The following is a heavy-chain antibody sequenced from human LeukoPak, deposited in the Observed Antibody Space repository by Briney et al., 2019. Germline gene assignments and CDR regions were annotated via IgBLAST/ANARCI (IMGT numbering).Heavy chain of an antibody. J-gene: IGHJ4*02. Sequence: PGGSLRLSCAASDFVFSDYYMSWVRQAPGKGLEWVSYISSSGNSIYYADSVKGRSTISRDNAKNSLYLQMNSLRAEDTAVYYCAREMEGDYGSGTFFDLWGQGNMVTVSS. D-gene: IGHD3-10*01. CDR2: ISSSGNSI. V-gene: IGHV3-11*01. CDR1: DFVFSDYY. CDR3: AREMEGDYGSGTFFDL.